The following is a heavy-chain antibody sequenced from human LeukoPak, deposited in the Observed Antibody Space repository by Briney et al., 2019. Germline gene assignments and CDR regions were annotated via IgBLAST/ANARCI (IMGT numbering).Heavy chain of an antibody. D-gene: IGHD3-16*01. Sequence: GGSLRLSCAASGFTFSSYGMHWVRQAPGKGLVWVSVISSDGRSTIYADSVKGRFTISRDNAKNTLYLQMDSLRAEDTAVYFCASQLGGNVYWGQGTLVTVSS. CDR2: ISSDGRST. CDR1: GFTFSSYG. CDR3: ASQLGGNVY. V-gene: IGHV3-74*01. J-gene: IGHJ4*02.